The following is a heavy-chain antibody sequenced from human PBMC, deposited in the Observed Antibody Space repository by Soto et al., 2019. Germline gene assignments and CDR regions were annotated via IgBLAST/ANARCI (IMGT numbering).Heavy chain of an antibody. CDR3: ARDSYYYDSSGYYPSPYDAFDI. CDR2: IIPIFGTA. J-gene: IGHJ3*02. D-gene: IGHD3-22*01. CDR1: GGTFSSYA. V-gene: IGHV1-69*06. Sequence: SVKVSCKASGGTFSSYAISCVRQAPGQGLEWMGGIIPIFGTANYAQKFQGRVTITADKSTSTAYMELSSLRSEDTAVYYCARDSYYYDSSGYYPSPYDAFDIWGQGTMVTV.